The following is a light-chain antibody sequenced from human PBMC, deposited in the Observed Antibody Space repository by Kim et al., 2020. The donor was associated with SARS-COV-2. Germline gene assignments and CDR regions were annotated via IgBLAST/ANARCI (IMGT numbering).Light chain of an antibody. Sequence: SVGDRVTITCRASQSISSWLAWYQQKPEKAPKLLIYRTSYLESGVPSRFSGTGSGTEFTLTISSLQPDDFATYYCQQYNNYPRTFGQGTKLEIK. V-gene: IGKV1-5*03. CDR3: QQYNNYPRT. J-gene: IGKJ2*01. CDR1: QSISSW. CDR2: RTS.